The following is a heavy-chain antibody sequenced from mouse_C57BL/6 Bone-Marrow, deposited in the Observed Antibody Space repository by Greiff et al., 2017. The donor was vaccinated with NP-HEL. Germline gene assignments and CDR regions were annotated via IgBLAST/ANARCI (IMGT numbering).Heavy chain of an antibody. CDR1: GFTFSDFY. CDR3: ARGADGYYRFAY. D-gene: IGHD2-3*01. J-gene: IGHJ3*01. V-gene: IGHV7-1*01. CDR2: SRNKANDYTT. Sequence: EVKVVESGGGLVQSGRSLRLSCATSGFTFSDFYMEWVRQAPGKGLEWIAASRNKANDYTTEYSASVKGRFIVSRDTSQSILYLQMNALRAEDTAIYYCARGADGYYRFAYWGQGTLVTVSA.